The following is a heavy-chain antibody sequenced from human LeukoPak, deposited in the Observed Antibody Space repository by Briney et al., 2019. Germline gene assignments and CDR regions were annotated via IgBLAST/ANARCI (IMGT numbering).Heavy chain of an antibody. CDR1: GYTFTGYY. Sequence: ASVKVSCKASGYTFTGYYMHWVRQAPGQGLEWMGWINPNSGGTNYAQKFQGRVTMTRDTSISTAYMELSRLRSDDTAVYYCARDFGRVRGVMIDYWGQGTLVTVSS. V-gene: IGHV1-2*02. J-gene: IGHJ4*02. CDR2: INPNSGGT. CDR3: ARDFGRVRGVMIDY. D-gene: IGHD3-10*01.